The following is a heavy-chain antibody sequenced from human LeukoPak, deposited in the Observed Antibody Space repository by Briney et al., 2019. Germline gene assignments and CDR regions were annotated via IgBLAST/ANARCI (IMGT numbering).Heavy chain of an antibody. CDR3: AKSETTVTTGFDY. V-gene: IGHV3-23*01. J-gene: IGHJ4*02. Sequence: TGGSLRLSCAASGFTFSSYSMNWVRQAPGRGLEWVSGISGSGHRTYYADSVKGRITISRDNSKNTLYLQMNSLRAEDTAVYYCAKSETTVTTGFDYWGQGTLVTVSS. CDR2: ISGSGHRT. D-gene: IGHD4-17*01. CDR1: GFTFSSYS.